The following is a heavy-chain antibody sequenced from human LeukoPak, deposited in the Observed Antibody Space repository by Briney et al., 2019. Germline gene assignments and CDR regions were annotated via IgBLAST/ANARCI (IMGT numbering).Heavy chain of an antibody. CDR1: GGSISSYY. J-gene: IGHJ1*01. V-gene: IGHV4-59*01. D-gene: IGHD2-2*01. CDR3: ASYCSSTSCHGFQH. Sequence: PSETLSLTCTVSGGSISSYYWSWIRQPPGKGLEWIGYIYYSGSTNYNPSLESRVTISVDTSKNQFSLKLSSVTAADTAVYYCASYCSSTSCHGFQHWGQGTLVTVSS. CDR2: IYYSGST.